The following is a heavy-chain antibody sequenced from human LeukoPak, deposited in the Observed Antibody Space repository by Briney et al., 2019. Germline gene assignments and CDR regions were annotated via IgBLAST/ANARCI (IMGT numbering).Heavy chain of an antibody. J-gene: IGHJ4*02. CDR3: ARQAGSSGYYYGRPDFDY. Sequence: ASVKVSCKASGYTFTNYYMHWARQAPGQGLEWMGIINPSGGSTSYAQRFQGRVTMTRDTSTSTVYMELSSLRSENTAVYYCARQAGSSGYYYGRPDFDYWGQGTLVTVSS. CDR1: GYTFTNYY. V-gene: IGHV1-46*01. D-gene: IGHD3-22*01. CDR2: INPSGGST.